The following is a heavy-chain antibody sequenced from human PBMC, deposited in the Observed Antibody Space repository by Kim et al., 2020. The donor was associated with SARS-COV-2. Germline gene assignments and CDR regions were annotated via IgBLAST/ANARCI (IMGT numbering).Heavy chain of an antibody. J-gene: IGHJ3*02. Sequence: GGSLRLSCATSDFTFSTYGIHWVRQAPGKGLEWVTGVSYDGSDKYYADSVKGRFTISRDNSKNTLYLQMNSLRAEDTAVYYCARVPVYYYGSGSYRGAFDIWGQGTMVTVSS. CDR1: DFTFSTYG. V-gene: IGHV3-30*04. D-gene: IGHD3-10*01. CDR3: ARVPVYYYGSGSYRGAFDI. CDR2: VSYDGSDK.